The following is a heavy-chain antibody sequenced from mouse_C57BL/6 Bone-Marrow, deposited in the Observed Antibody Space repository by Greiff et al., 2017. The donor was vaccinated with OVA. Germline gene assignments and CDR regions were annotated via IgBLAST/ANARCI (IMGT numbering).Heavy chain of an antibody. CDR3: TREIYYDYYYAMDY. CDR1: GFTFSSYA. CDR2: ISSGGDYI. D-gene: IGHD2-4*01. V-gene: IGHV5-9-1*02. Sequence: EVKLVESGEGLVKPGGSLKLSCAASGFTFSSYAMSWVRQTPEKRLEWVAYISSGGDYIYYADTVKGRFTISRDNARNTLYLQMSSLKSEDTAMYYCTREIYYDYYYAMDYWGQGTSVTVSS. J-gene: IGHJ4*01.